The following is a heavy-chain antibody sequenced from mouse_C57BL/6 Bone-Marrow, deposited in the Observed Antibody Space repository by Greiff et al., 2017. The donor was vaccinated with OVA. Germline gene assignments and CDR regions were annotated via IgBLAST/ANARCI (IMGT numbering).Heavy chain of an antibody. Sequence: VKLQQSGPELVKPGASVKLSCKASVYTFTSYDINWVKQRPGQGLEWIGWIYPRDGSTKYNEKFKGKATLTVDTSSSTAYMELHSLTSEDSAVYFCARDGYYDYWGQGTTLTVSS. CDR2: IYPRDGST. J-gene: IGHJ2*01. CDR1: VYTFTSYD. D-gene: IGHD2-3*01. V-gene: IGHV1-85*01. CDR3: ARDGYYDY.